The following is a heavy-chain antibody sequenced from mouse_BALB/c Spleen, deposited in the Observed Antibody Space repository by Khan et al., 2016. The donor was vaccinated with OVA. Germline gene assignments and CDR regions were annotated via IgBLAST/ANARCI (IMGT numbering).Heavy chain of an antibody. Sequence: EVELVESGGGLVKPGGSLKLSCAASGFTFSSYAMSWVRQTPEKRLEWVATITGCGTYTYYPDSVKGRFSISRDTANNTLYLQMSSLRSEDTAMYYYETATITAEGAASYWFFDVWGAGTTVTVST. CDR2: ITGCGTYT. V-gene: IGHV5-9-3*01. D-gene: IGHD1-1*01. CDR1: GFTFSSYA. J-gene: IGHJ1*01. CDR3: ETATITAEGAASYWFFDV.